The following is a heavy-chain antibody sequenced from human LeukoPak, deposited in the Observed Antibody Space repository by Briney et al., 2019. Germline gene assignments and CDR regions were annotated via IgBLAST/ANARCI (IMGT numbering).Heavy chain of an antibody. CDR1: GFIFSTYV. Sequence: GGSLRLSCAASGFIFSTYVMIWVRQAPGKGLEWVSLIGGSGDYTYYADSVKGRFTISRDNSKDTLYLQMNSLRTEDTAVYYCARDWYDYWGQGTLVTVSS. CDR3: ARDWYDY. CDR2: IGGSGDYT. V-gene: IGHV3-23*01. J-gene: IGHJ4*02. D-gene: IGHD6-13*01.